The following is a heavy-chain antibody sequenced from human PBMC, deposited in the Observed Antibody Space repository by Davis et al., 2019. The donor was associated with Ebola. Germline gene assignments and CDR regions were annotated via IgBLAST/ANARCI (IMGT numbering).Heavy chain of an antibody. D-gene: IGHD2-15*01. CDR3: AQGGSWLAGDYYYGMDV. Sequence: PGGSLRLSCAASGFTFSSYGMHWVRQAPGKGLEWVAVISYDGSNKYYADSVKGRFTITRDNSKNTLYLQMNSLRAEDTAVYYCAQGGSWLAGDYYYGMDVWGQGTTVTVSS. J-gene: IGHJ6*02. CDR1: GFTFSSYG. V-gene: IGHV3-30*03. CDR2: ISYDGSNK.